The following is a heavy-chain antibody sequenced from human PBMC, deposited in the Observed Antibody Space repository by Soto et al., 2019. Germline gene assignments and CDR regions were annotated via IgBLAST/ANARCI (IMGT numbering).Heavy chain of an antibody. V-gene: IGHV4-34*01. CDR3: ARDSRILTGYYSVNWFDP. CDR2: INHSGST. J-gene: IGHJ5*02. CDR1: GGSFSGYY. D-gene: IGHD3-9*01. Sequence: QVQLQQWGAGLLKPSETLSLTCAVYGGSFSGYYWSWIRQPPGKGLEWIGEINHSGSTNYNPSLKSRVTMSVDTSKNQFDLKLSSVTAAATAVYYCARDSRILTGYYSVNWFDPWGQGTLVTVSS.